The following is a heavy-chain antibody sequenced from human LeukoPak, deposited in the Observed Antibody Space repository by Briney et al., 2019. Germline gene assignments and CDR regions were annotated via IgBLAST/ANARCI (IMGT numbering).Heavy chain of an antibody. CDR2: IIPILGTA. Sequence: GASVKVSCKASGGTFSSYAISWVRQAPGQGLEWMGRIIPILGTANYAQKFQGRVTITADESTSTAYMELSSLRSEDTAVYYCARDGLLRDDAFDIWGQGTMVTVSS. D-gene: IGHD2-15*01. J-gene: IGHJ3*02. V-gene: IGHV1-69*11. CDR3: ARDGLLRDDAFDI. CDR1: GGTFSSYA.